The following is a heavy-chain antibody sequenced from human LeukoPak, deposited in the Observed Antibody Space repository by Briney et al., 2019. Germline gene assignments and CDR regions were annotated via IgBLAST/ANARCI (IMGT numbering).Heavy chain of an antibody. CDR1: GFTFSSYA. D-gene: IGHD6-19*01. J-gene: IGHJ6*03. CDR2: ISGSGGST. CDR3: AKRVYSSGWYGKPSMLLYMDV. Sequence: GGSLRLSCAASGFTFSSYAMSWVRQAPGKGLEWVSAISGSGGSTYYADSVKGRFTISRDNSKNTLYLQMNSLRAEDTAVYYCAKRVYSSGWYGKPSMLLYMDVWGKGTTVTVSS. V-gene: IGHV3-23*01.